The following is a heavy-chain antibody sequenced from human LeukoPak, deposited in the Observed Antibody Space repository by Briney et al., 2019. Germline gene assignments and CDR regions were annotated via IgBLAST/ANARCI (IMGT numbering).Heavy chain of an antibody. CDR2: ISGSGGST. D-gene: IGHD2-15*01. CDR3: AKGVRYCSGGSCYSPYYYGMDV. V-gene: IGHV3-23*01. J-gene: IGHJ6*02. CDR1: GFTFSSYA. Sequence: GESLRLSCAASGFTFSSYAMSWVRQAPGKGLEWVSAISGSGGSTYYVDSVKGRFTISRDTSKKMLYLQMNSLRAEDTALYYCAKGVRYCSGGSCYSPYYYGMDVWGQGTTVTVSS.